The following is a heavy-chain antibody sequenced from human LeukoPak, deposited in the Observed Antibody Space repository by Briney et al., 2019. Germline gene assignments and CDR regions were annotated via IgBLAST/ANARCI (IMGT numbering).Heavy chain of an antibody. Sequence: SETLSLTRAVYGGSFSGYYWSWLRQPPGKGLEWIGEINHSGSTNYNPSLKSRVTISVDTSKNQFSLKLSSVTAADTAVYYCASLGSSSAFDIWGQGTMVTVSS. CDR3: ASLGSSSAFDI. CDR1: GGSFSGYY. J-gene: IGHJ3*02. D-gene: IGHD6-6*01. CDR2: INHSGST. V-gene: IGHV4-34*01.